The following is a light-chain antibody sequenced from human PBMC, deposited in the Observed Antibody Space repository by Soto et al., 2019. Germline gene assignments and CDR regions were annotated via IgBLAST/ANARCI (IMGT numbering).Light chain of an antibody. CDR1: KTLSGY. Sequence: DIQIPPSPSGPSASVGDRVTITFLASKTLSGYLNWYQQKPGKAANLLIYGASSLQSGVPLRFSGSGSGTDFTLTISSLQHEDSATYYCREIYSPCWGTCSQGTKV. CDR3: REIYSPCWGT. V-gene: IGKV1-39*01. CDR2: GAS. J-gene: IGKJ1*01.